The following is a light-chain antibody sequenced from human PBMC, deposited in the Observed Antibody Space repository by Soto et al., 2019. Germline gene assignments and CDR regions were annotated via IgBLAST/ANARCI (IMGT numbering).Light chain of an antibody. J-gene: IGKJ4*01. CDR2: SAS. CDR3: QQSDSFPLT. Sequence: DIQMTQSPSSVSASVGDRVTITCRATQDIISWLSWYQQKPGTAPKLLIYSASSLQGGVPSRFSGSGSGTEFTLALSGLQPEDFATYYCQQSDSFPLTFGGGIKVE. V-gene: IGKV1-12*01. CDR1: QDIISW.